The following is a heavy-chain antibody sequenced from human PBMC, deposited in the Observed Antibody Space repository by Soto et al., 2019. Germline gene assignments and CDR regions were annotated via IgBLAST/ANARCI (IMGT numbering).Heavy chain of an antibody. CDR1: GFTFSSSA. Sequence: EVQLLESGGGLVQPGGSLRLSCAASGFTFSSSAMSWVRQAPGKGLEWVSAISGSGGSAYYADSVKGRFIISRDNSKNTLYLQMTSLRAEDTALYYCAKGPTIFGVVINPYYYYGMDVW. CDR2: ISGSGGSA. D-gene: IGHD3-3*01. V-gene: IGHV3-23*01. J-gene: IGHJ6*01. CDR3: AKGPTIFGVVINPYYYYGMDV.